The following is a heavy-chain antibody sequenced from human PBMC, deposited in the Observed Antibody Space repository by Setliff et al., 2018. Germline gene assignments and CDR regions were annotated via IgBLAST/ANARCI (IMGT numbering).Heavy chain of an antibody. J-gene: IGHJ5*02. CDR1: GGSLNNYY. V-gene: IGHV4-4*09. D-gene: IGHD3-10*01. CDR3: ARAGGYYGSGSYYNDGWFDP. Sequence: SETLSLTCTVSGGSLNNYYWTWIRQPPGRGLEWIGYIYTSGTAIYNPSLRSRVTISVDMSKKQFSLKLSSVTAADTAVYYCARAGGYYGSGSYYNDGWFDPWGQGTLVTVSS. CDR2: IYTSGTA.